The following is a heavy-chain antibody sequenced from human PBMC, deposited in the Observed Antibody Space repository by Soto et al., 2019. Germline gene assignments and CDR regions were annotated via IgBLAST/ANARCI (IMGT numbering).Heavy chain of an antibody. D-gene: IGHD6-19*01. J-gene: IGHJ4*02. V-gene: IGHV4-61*01. CDR2: IYYSGST. CDR1: GGSVSSGRFY. Sequence: QVQLQESGPGLVKPSETLSLTCTVSGGSVSSGRFYWSWIRQPPGKGLEWIGYIYYSGSTKYNPSLWSRVTISVDTSKNQLSLKVTSVTAADTAVYYCARSGSGSGWLGGQGTLVTVSS. CDR3: ARSGSGSGWL.